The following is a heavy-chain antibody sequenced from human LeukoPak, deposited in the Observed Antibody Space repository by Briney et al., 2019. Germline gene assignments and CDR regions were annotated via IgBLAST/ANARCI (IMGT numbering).Heavy chain of an antibody. CDR3: ASSGSGWYYAFDI. J-gene: IGHJ3*02. CDR1: GGTFSSYA. D-gene: IGHD6-19*01. V-gene: IGHV1-2*02. CDR2: INPNSGGT. Sequence: ASVKVSCKASGGTFSSYAISWVRQAPGQGLEWMGWINPNSGGTNYAQKFQGRVTMTRDTSISTAYMELSRLRSDDTAVYYCASSGSGWYYAFDIWGQGTMVTVSS.